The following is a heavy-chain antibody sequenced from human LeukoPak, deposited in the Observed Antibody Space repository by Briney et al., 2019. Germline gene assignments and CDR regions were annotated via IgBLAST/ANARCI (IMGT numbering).Heavy chain of an antibody. CDR3: ARVGNYGQYYFDY. V-gene: IGHV4-59*01. CDR2: IYYSGST. Sequence: PSETLSLTCTVSGGSISSYYWSWIRQPPGKGLEWIGYIYYSGSTNYNPSLKSRVTISVDTSKNQFSLKLSSVTAADTAVYYCARVGNYGQYYFDYWGQGTLATVSS. D-gene: IGHD4-17*01. J-gene: IGHJ4*02. CDR1: GGSISSYY.